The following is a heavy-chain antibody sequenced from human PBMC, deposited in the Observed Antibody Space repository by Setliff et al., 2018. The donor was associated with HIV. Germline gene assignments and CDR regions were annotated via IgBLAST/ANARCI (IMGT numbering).Heavy chain of an antibody. J-gene: IGHJ6*03. Sequence: ASVKVSCKASGYTFTGYYIHWVRQAPGQGLEWVGRINPNSGDTNYAQKFQGRVTMTRDTSINTAYMDLGRLRSDDTAVYYCARDRPHQHYFELYSFYYMELWGKGTTVTVSS. CDR3: ARDRPHQHYFELYSFYYMEL. CDR2: INPNSGDT. CDR1: GYTFTGYY. V-gene: IGHV1-2*06. D-gene: IGHD3-10*01.